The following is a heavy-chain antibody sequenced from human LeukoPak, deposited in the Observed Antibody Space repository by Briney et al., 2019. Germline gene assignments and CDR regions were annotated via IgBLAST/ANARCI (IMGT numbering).Heavy chain of an antibody. J-gene: IGHJ4*02. CDR3: ARDDNYGSGQPDD. CDR2: ISGYNGNT. Sequence: ASVKVSCKASGYTFTTYGITWVRQAPGQGLEWMGWISGYNGNTNYAQKFQGRVTMTTDTSTSTVYMELRSLRSDDTAVYYCARDDNYGSGQPDDWGQGTLVTVSS. CDR1: GYTFTTYG. V-gene: IGHV1-18*01. D-gene: IGHD3-10*01.